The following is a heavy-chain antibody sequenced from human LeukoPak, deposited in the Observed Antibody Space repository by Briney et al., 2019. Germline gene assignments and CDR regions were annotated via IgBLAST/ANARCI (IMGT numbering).Heavy chain of an antibody. J-gene: IGHJ4*02. Sequence: ASVKVSCKASGYTFTSYYMHWVRQAPGQGLEWMGIINPSGGSTSYAQKFQGRVTMTRDMSTSTVYMELSSLRSEDTAVYYCASSAAGRAYYFDYWGQGTLVTVSS. V-gene: IGHV1-46*01. D-gene: IGHD6-13*01. CDR2: INPSGGST. CDR1: GYTFTSYY. CDR3: ASSAAGRAYYFDY.